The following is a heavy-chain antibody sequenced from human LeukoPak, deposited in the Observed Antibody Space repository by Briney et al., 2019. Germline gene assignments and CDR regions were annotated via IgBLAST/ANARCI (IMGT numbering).Heavy chain of an antibody. J-gene: IGHJ6*02. CDR3: ASEEGGLDV. V-gene: IGHV3-74*01. CDR1: GFTFSRYW. Sequence: PGRSLRLSCAASGFTFSRYWMHCVRHAPEEGLVWGSRIKTDGTYTSYAASVKDRFTISRDNAKSTLYLQMNALRGEDTEVYYCASEEGGLDVWGQGTTVTVSS. CDR2: IKTDGTYT.